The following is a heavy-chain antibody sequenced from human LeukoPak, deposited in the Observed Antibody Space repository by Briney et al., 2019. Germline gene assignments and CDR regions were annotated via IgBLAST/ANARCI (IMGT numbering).Heavy chain of an antibody. J-gene: IGHJ5*02. CDR2: IYYSGST. CDR1: GGSISSHY. V-gene: IGHV4-59*11. Sequence: PSETLSLTCTVSGGSISSHYWSWIRQPPGKGLEWIGYIYYSGSTNYNPSLKSRVTISVDTSKNQFSLKLSSVTAADTAVYYCARLVVVVAATGWFDPWGQGTLVTVSS. D-gene: IGHD2-15*01. CDR3: ARLVVVVAATGWFDP.